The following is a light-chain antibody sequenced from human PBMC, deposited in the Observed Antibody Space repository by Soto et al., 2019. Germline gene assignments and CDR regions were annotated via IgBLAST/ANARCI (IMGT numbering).Light chain of an antibody. V-gene: IGLV2-14*03. CDR1: SSDVGGYNY. J-gene: IGLJ1*01. Sequence: ALTQPASVSGSPGQSITISCTGTSSDVGGYNYVSWYQQHPGKVPKLMIYDVSNRPSGVSNRFSGSKSGNTASLTISGLQAEDEADYYCSSYTSSSTYVFGIGTKVTVL. CDR3: SSYTSSSTYV. CDR2: DVS.